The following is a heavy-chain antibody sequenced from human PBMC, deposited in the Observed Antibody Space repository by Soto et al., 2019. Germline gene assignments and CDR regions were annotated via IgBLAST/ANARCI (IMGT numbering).Heavy chain of an antibody. V-gene: IGHV4-4*02. J-gene: IGHJ4*02. CDR1: GGSIRSNNW. CDR3: ASLPATSDFDY. CDR2: IFHSGST. Sequence: PSETLSLTCAVSGGSIRSNNWWSWVRQPPGKGLEWIGEIFHSGSTNYNPSLKTRVTISVDKSKNQFSLKLSSVTAADTAVYYCASLPATSDFDYWGQGTLVTVSS. D-gene: IGHD2-2*01.